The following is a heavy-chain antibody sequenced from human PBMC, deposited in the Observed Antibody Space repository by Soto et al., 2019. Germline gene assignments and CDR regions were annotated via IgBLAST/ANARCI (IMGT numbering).Heavy chain of an antibody. J-gene: IGHJ6*02. Sequence: GESLKISCKGSGYSFTSYWIGWVRQMPGKGLEWMGIIYPGDSDTRYSPSFQGQVTISADKSISTAYLQWSSLKASDTAMYYCARLRDLRFLEWSRMDVWGQGTTVTVSS. CDR3: ARLRDLRFLEWSRMDV. D-gene: IGHD3-3*01. CDR2: IYPGDSDT. CDR1: GYSFTSYW. V-gene: IGHV5-51*01.